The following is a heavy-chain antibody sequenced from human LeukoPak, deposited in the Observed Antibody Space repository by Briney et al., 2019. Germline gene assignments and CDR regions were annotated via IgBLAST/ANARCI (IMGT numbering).Heavy chain of an antibody. Sequence: GGSLRLSCAASGFTFSSYAMSWVRQAPGKGLEWVSAISGSGGSTYYADSVKGRFTISRDNSKNTLYLQMNSLRAEDTAVYYCAREDYYDSSGYYYYYYGMDVWGQGTTVTVSS. V-gene: IGHV3-23*01. CDR3: AREDYYDSSGYYYYYYGMDV. D-gene: IGHD3-22*01. J-gene: IGHJ6*02. CDR2: ISGSGGST. CDR1: GFTFSSYA.